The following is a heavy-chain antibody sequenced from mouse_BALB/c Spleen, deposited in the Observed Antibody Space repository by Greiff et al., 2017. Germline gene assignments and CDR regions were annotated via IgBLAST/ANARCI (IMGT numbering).Heavy chain of an antibody. Sequence: LQQPGSELVRPGASVKLSCKASGYTFTSYWMHWVKQRPGQGLEWIGNIYPGSGSTNYDEKFKSKATLTVDTSSSTAYMQLSSLTSEDSAVYYCTNDYGNFYYFDYWGQGTTLTVSS. D-gene: IGHD2-1*01. CDR1: GYTFTSYW. CDR2: IYPGSGST. J-gene: IGHJ2*01. CDR3: TNDYGNFYYFDY. V-gene: IGHV1S22*01.